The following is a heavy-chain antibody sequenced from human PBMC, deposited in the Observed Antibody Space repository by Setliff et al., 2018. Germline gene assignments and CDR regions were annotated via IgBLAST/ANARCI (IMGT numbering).Heavy chain of an antibody. D-gene: IGHD3-22*01. CDR3: ARADSDSYYPYYFDF. CDR2: INSGGSKV. Sequence: GGSLRLSCVASGSTFSNYEMNWVRQAPGKGLEWVSYINSGGSKVYYADSVKGRFTISRDSAKSSLFLQMNSLRGEDTAVYYCARADSDSYYPYYFDFWGRGVLVTVSS. J-gene: IGHJ4*02. CDR1: GSTFSNYE. V-gene: IGHV3-48*03.